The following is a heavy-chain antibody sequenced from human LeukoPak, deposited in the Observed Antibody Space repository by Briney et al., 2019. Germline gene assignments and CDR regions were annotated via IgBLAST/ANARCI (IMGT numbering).Heavy chain of an antibody. J-gene: IGHJ5*02. Sequence: PGGSLRLSCAASGFTFSSYSMNWVRQAPGKGLEWVSSISSGSSAIYYADSVKGRITTSRDNAKNSLYLQMNSLRAEDTAVYYCARDRLVPPPWGQGTPVTVSS. CDR3: ARDRLVPPP. V-gene: IGHV3-21*01. CDR2: ISSGSSAI. CDR1: GFTFSSYS.